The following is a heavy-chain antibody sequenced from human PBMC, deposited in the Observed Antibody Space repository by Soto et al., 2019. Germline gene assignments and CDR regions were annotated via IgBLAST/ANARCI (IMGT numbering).Heavy chain of an antibody. CDR2: FDPEGGET. CDR3: ATVRIAVAGTFDY. CDR1: GYTLPSYY. J-gene: IGHJ4*02. V-gene: IGHV1-24*01. Sequence: GASVKVSCQASGYTLPSYYMHWVRQAPGKGLEWMGGFDPEGGETIYAQKFQGRVTMTEDTSTDTAYMELSSLRSEDTAVYYCATVRIAVAGTFDYWGQGTLVTVSS. D-gene: IGHD6-19*01.